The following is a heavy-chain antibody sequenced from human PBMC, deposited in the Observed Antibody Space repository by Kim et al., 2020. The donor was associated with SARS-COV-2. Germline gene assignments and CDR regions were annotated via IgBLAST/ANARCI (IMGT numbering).Heavy chain of an antibody. D-gene: IGHD3-16*01. J-gene: IGHJ4*02. CDR3: AKDPPTRGEFDY. V-gene: IGHV3-30*18. Sequence: GGSLRLSCAASGFTFSSYGMHWVRQAPGKGLEWVAVISYDVNNKYYTDSVKGRFTISRDNSKNTLYLQMNSLRAEDTAVYYCAKDPPTRGEFDYWGQGTLVTVSS. CDR2: ISYDVNNK. CDR1: GFTFSSYG.